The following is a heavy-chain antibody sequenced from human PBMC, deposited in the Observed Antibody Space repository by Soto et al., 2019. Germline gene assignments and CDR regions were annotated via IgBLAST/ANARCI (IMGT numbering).Heavy chain of an antibody. J-gene: IGHJ4*02. CDR2: ISSSGSTI. V-gene: IGHV3-11*01. Sequence: PGGSLRLSCAASGFTFSDYYMSWIRQAPGKGLEWVSYISSSGSTIYYADSVKGRFTISRDNAKNSLYLQMNSLRAEDTAVYYCARSSYDYIWGSYRSHGLTCDYWGQGTLVTVSS. CDR3: ARSSYDYIWGSYRSHGLTCDY. CDR1: GFTFSDYY. D-gene: IGHD3-16*02.